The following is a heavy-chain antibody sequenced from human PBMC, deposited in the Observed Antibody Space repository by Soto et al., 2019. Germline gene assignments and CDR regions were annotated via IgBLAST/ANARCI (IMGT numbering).Heavy chain of an antibody. CDR3: ARELRHSGEDYGMDV. Sequence: SETLSLTCAVSGGSISSGGYSWSWIRQPPGKGLEWIGYIYHSGSTYYNPSLKSRVTISVDRSKNQFSLKLSSVTAADTAVYYCARELRHSGEDYGMDVWGQGTTVTVSS. D-gene: IGHD2-21*01. J-gene: IGHJ6*02. CDR1: GGSISSGGYS. CDR2: IYHSGST. V-gene: IGHV4-30-2*01.